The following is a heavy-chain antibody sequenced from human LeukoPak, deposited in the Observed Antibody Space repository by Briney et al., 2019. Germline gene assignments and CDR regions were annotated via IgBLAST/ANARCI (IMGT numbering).Heavy chain of an antibody. V-gene: IGHV3-74*01. CDR1: GFTFNYFW. Sequence: GGSLRLSCAASGFTFNYFWMHWVRQVPGKGPVWVSGINNDGTATYYADPVKGRFTISRDNAKNTVYLQMNGLRAEDTSVYFCATVSEYWGQGTLATVSS. J-gene: IGHJ4*02. CDR2: INNDGTAT. CDR3: ATVSEY.